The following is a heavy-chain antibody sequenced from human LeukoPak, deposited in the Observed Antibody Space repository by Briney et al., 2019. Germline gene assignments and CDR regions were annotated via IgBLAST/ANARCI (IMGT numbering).Heavy chain of an antibody. D-gene: IGHD5-18*01. J-gene: IGHJ4*02. V-gene: IGHV3-30*03. Sequence: PGGSLRLSCAASGFTFSSYSMNWVRQAPGKGLEWVAVISYDGSNKYYADSVKGRFTISRDNSKNTLYLQMNSLRAEDTAVYYCARSGDTAMVQTRIGYWGQGTLVTVSS. CDR3: ARSGDTAMVQTRIGY. CDR2: ISYDGSNK. CDR1: GFTFSSYS.